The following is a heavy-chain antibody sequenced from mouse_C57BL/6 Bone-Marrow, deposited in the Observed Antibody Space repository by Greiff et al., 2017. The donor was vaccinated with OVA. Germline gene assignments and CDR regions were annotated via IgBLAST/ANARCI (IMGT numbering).Heavy chain of an antibody. V-gene: IGHV5-12*01. CDR1: GFTFSDYY. CDR2: ISNGGGST. D-gene: IGHD2-4*01. CDR3: ARHEYDYDEGAAMDY. Sequence: EVMLVESGGGLVQPGGSLKLSCAASGFTFSDYYMYWVRQTPEKRLEWVAYISNGGGSTYYPDTVKGRFTISRDNAKNTLYLQMSRLKSEDTAMYYCARHEYDYDEGAAMDYWGQGTSVTVSS. J-gene: IGHJ4*01.